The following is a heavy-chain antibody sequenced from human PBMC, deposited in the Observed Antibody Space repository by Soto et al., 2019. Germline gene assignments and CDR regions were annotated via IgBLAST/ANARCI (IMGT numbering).Heavy chain of an antibody. J-gene: IGHJ4*02. Sequence: VGSLRLSCAASGFTFSSYVMHWVRQAPGKGLEWVAVIWYDESNKYYADSVKGRFTISRDNSKNTLYLQMNSLRAEDTAVYYCARDGAEQWLVRTPGYFDYWGQGTLVTVSS. CDR2: IWYDESNK. CDR1: GFTFSSYV. V-gene: IGHV3-33*01. D-gene: IGHD6-19*01. CDR3: ARDGAEQWLVRTPGYFDY.